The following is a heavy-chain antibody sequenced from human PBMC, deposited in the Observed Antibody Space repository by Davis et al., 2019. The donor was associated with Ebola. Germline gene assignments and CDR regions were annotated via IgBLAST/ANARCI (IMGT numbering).Heavy chain of an antibody. CDR2: ISYDASKK. V-gene: IGHV3-30*18. CDR3: AKQGWNDNPGGYYFDN. CDR1: GFIFSRYG. J-gene: IGHJ4*02. D-gene: IGHD1-1*01. Sequence: GESLKISCAASGFIFSRYGMHWVRQAPGKGLEWVALISYDASKKDYADSVKGRFTISRDNSKNTFTLQMNSLRAEDAAVYYGAKQGWNDNPGGYYFDNWGQGTLVTVSS.